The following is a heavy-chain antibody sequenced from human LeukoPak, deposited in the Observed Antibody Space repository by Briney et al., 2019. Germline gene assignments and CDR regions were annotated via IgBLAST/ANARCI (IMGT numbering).Heavy chain of an antibody. J-gene: IGHJ3*02. V-gene: IGHV1-69*13. Sequence: GASVKVSCKASGGTFSSYAISWVRQAPGQGLEWMGRIIPIFGTANYAQKFQGRVTITADESTSTAYMELSSLRSEDTAVYYCALSAGYCSSTSCSHDAFDIWGQGTMVTVSS. D-gene: IGHD2-2*01. CDR2: IIPIFGTA. CDR3: ALSAGYCSSTSCSHDAFDI. CDR1: GGTFSSYA.